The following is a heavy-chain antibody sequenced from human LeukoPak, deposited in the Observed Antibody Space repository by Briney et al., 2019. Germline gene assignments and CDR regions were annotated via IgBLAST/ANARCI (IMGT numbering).Heavy chain of an antibody. CDR2: ISPNSGAT. CDR3: ARGDDWFDY. J-gene: IGHJ4*02. Sequence: GASVKVSCKASGYTFTGYYMHGVRPAPGQGLEWMGWISPNSGATNYAQKFQGRVTMTRDTSLITTYMELSRLRSDDTAVYYCARGDDWFDYWGQGTLVTVSS. CDR1: GYTFTGYY. D-gene: IGHD3-9*01. V-gene: IGHV1-2*02.